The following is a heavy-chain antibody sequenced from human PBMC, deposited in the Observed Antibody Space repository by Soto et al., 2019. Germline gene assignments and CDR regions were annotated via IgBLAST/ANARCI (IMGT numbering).Heavy chain of an antibody. CDR2: IYHSGAT. D-gene: IGHD2-8*01. Sequence: SETLSLTCVVSGGSISNNNWWTWVRQPPGKGLEWIAEIYHSGATNYNPSLRSRVTLSVDKSNNQVSLRLNSVTAADTAVYYCARVIGYCTNGVCYRYFDYWGQGTLVTVSS. V-gene: IGHV4-4*02. CDR1: GGSISNNNW. J-gene: IGHJ4*02. CDR3: ARVIGYCTNGVCYRYFDY.